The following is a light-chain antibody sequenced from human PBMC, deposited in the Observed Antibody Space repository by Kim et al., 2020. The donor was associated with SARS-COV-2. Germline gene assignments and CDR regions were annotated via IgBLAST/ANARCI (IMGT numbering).Light chain of an antibody. CDR3: LLSYSGAWV. V-gene: IGLV7-46*01. J-gene: IGLJ3*02. CDR1: TGPVTSSHY. CDR2: DTS. Sequence: PGEAATLSCGSSTGPVTSSHYPCWFQQRPGQAPRTLISDTSNTPSWTPARFSGSLLGDKAALTLSGAQPEDEADYYCLLSYSGAWVFGGGTQLTVL.